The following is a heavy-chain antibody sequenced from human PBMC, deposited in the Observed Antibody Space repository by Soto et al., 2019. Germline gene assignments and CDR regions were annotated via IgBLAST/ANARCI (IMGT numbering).Heavy chain of an antibody. J-gene: IGHJ4*02. CDR1: GGSISSSSYY. CDR3: ADETYYYDSSGYYENWIFDY. Sequence: ASETLSLTCTVSGGSISSSSYYWGWIRQPPGKGLEWIGSIYYSGSTYYNPSLKSRVTISVDTSKNQFSLKLSSVTAADTAVYYCADETYYYDSSGYYENWIFDYWGQGTLVTVSS. D-gene: IGHD3-22*01. V-gene: IGHV4-39*01. CDR2: IYYSGST.